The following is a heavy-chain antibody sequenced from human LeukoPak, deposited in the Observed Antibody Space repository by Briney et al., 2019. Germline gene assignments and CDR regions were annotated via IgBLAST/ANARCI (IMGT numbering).Heavy chain of an antibody. J-gene: IGHJ3*02. CDR2: ILNDGSQE. CDR1: GFTFSSYG. D-gene: IGHD3-16*01. V-gene: IGHV3-33*01. Sequence: GGSLRLSCAASGFTFSSYGMHWVRQAPGKGLEWVAVILNDGSQEKYADSVKGRFAISRDNSKNTLFLQMNSLRAEDTAVYYCARDDALGDNALDIWGQGTMVTVSS. CDR3: ARDDALGDNALDI.